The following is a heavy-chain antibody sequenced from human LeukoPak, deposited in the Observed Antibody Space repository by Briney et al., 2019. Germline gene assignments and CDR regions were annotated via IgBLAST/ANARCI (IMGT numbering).Heavy chain of an antibody. D-gene: IGHD3-9*01. CDR3: ARRYYDILTGYQVDAFDI. CDR1: GFTFSSYW. V-gene: IGHV3-74*01. CDR2: INSYGSST. Sequence: GGSLRLSCAASGFTFSSYWMHWVRQAPGKGLVWVSRINSYGSSTSYADSVKGRFTIYRENAKNTLYLQMNSLRAEDTAVYYCARRYYDILTGYQVDAFDIWGQGTMVTVSS. J-gene: IGHJ3*02.